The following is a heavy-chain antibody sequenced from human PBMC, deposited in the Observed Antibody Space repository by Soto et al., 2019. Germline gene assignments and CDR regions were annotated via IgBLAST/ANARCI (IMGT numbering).Heavy chain of an antibody. V-gene: IGHV2-5*02. CDR2: IYWDDDK. CDR1: GFSLITSGVG. Sequence: QITLKEYGPTLVKPTQTLTLTCTFSGFSLITSGVGVGWIRQPPGKALEWLALIYWDDDKRYIPSLKSRLTITKDTSKNQVVLTMTNMDPVDTATYYCAHDTAMTPGDYWGQGTLVTVSS. D-gene: IGHD5-18*01. J-gene: IGHJ4*02. CDR3: AHDTAMTPGDY.